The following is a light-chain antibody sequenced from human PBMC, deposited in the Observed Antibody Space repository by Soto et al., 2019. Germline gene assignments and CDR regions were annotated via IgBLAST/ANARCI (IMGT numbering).Light chain of an antibody. V-gene: IGLV2-14*03. CDR2: DVT. J-gene: IGLJ2*01. CDR1: SSDVGGYNY. CDR3: SSYTTFRTPHVA. Sequence: QSVLTQRASVSGSLGRSITISCTGTSSDVGGYNYVSWYQQHPGQAPKLLIHDVTNRPSGISDRFSGSKSANTASLTISNLRPEDEAHYYCSSYTTFRTPHVAFGGGTKVTVL.